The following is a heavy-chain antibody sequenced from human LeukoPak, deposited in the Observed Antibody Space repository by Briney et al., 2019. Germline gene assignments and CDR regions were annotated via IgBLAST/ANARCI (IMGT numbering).Heavy chain of an antibody. V-gene: IGHV4-34*01. D-gene: IGHD3-16*01. J-gene: IGHJ5*02. Sequence: PSETLSLTCAVYGGSFSGYYWSWIRQPPGKGLEWIGEINHSGGTNYNPSPKSRVTISVDTSKNQFSLKLSSVTAADTAVYYCARGQKWGRSWFDPWGQGTLVTVSS. CDR3: ARGQKWGRSWFDP. CDR2: INHSGGT. CDR1: GGSFSGYY.